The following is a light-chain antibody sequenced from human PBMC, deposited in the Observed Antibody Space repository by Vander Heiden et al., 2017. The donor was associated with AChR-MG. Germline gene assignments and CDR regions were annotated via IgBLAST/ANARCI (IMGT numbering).Light chain of an antibody. V-gene: IGKV2-28*01. CDR1: QSLWHSNGYNY. CDR2: LGS. J-gene: IGKJ1*01. CDR3: RQALQTPQT. Sequence: DIVLTQSPLSLPVTPGEPASISCRASQSLWHSNGYNYLDSYLQKPGQSPQLLIYLGSNRASGVPDRFSGSASGIDYTLKISRVEAEDVGVYYCRQALQTPQTFGQGTKVEIK.